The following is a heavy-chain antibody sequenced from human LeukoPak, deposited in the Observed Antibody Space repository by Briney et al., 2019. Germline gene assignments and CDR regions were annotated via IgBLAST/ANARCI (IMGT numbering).Heavy chain of an antibody. J-gene: IGHJ4*02. V-gene: IGHV1-2*02. CDR1: GYTFTGYY. Sequence: ASVKVSCKSSGYTFTGYYMHWVRQAPGQGLEWTGWINPNSGVTDFAQKFQGRVTMTRDTSISTAYMELSRLTSDDTAVYYCARDFQTEAPDYWGQGTLVTVSS. D-gene: IGHD2/OR15-2a*01. CDR3: ARDFQTEAPDY. CDR2: INPNSGVT.